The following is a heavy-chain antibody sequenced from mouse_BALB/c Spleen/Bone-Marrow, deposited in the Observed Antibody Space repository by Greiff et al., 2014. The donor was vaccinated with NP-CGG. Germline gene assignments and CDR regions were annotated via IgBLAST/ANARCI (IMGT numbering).Heavy chain of an antibody. CDR1: GYTFTSYV. CDR3: ARRQFITTAAWFAY. V-gene: IGHV1-14*01. Sequence: EVKLQESGPELVKPGASVKMSCKASGYTFTSYVMHWVKQKPGQGLEWIGYINPYNDGTKYNEKSKGKATLTSDKSSSTAYMELSSLTSEDSAVYYCARRQFITTAAWFAYWGQGTLVTVSA. CDR2: INPYNDGT. J-gene: IGHJ3*01. D-gene: IGHD1-2*01.